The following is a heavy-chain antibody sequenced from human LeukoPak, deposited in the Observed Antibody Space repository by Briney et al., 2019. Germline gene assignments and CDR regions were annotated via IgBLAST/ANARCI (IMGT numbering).Heavy chain of an antibody. Sequence: PGGSLRLSCAASGFTFSSYWMHWVRQAPGKGLVWVSRINSDGSSTSYADSVKGRFTISRDNAKNTLYLQMNSLRAEDTAVYYCAKVKAVGYYYDSSGYRLHAFDIWGQGTMVTVSS. CDR1: GFTFSSYW. D-gene: IGHD3-22*01. CDR2: INSDGSST. V-gene: IGHV3-74*01. CDR3: AKVKAVGYYYDSSGYRLHAFDI. J-gene: IGHJ3*02.